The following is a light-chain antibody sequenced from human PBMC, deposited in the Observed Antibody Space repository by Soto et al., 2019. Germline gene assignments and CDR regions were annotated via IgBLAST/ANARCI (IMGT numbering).Light chain of an antibody. CDR1: QSVSSSY. V-gene: IGKV3-20*01. J-gene: IGKJ1*01. CDR2: GAS. Sequence: EIVLTQSPGTLSLSPGEGATLSCRASQSVSSSYLAWHQQKFGQAPRLLIYGASNRATGIPDRFSGSGSGTDFTLTISRLEPEDFAVYYCQQQDTLPRTFGQGTKVDIK. CDR3: QQQDTLPRT.